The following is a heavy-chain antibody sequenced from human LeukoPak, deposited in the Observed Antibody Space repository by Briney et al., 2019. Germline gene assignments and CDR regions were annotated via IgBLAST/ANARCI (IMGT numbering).Heavy chain of an antibody. Sequence: PSETLSLTCAVHGGSFSGYYWSWIRQPPGKGLEWIGEINHSGSTNYNPSLKSRVTISVDTSKNQFSLKLSSVTAADTAVCYCASAWAAAAGTYWFDLWGQGTPVTVSS. D-gene: IGHD6-13*01. V-gene: IGHV4-34*01. CDR2: INHSGST. CDR3: ASAWAAAAGTYWFDL. CDR1: GGSFSGYY. J-gene: IGHJ5*02.